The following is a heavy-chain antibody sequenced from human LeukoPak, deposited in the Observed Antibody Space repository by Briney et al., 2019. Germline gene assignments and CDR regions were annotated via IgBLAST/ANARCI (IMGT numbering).Heavy chain of an antibody. CDR3: ARENRGGTSISSHIYYFDY. CDR2: INPNSGGT. D-gene: IGHD1-14*01. J-gene: IGHJ4*02. V-gene: IGHV1-2*02. CDR1: GYTCTGYY. Sequence: ASVKVSCKASGYTCTGYYMHWVRQAPGQGLEWMGWINPNSGGTNFAQKFQGRVTMTRDTSISTAYMELSRLRSDDTAVYYCARENRGGTSISSHIYYFDYWGQGTLVTVSS.